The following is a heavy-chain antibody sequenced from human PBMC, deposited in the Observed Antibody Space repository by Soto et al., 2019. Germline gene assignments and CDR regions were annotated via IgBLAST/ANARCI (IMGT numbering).Heavy chain of an antibody. Sequence: ASVKVSCKASGYTFTSYYMHWVRQAPGQGLEWMGIINPSGGSTSYAQKFQGRVTMTRDTSTSTVYMELSSLRPEDTAVYYCATDILTGYLIDWGQGTLVTVSS. D-gene: IGHD3-9*01. CDR3: ATDILTGYLID. CDR2: INPSGGST. V-gene: IGHV1-46*03. CDR1: GYTFTSYY. J-gene: IGHJ4*02.